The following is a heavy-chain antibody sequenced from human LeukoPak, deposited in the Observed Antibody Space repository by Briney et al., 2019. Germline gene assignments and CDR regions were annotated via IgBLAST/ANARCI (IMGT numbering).Heavy chain of an antibody. CDR3: ARDLEDFSGWYPLFDY. CDR2: FIPIFGAP. D-gene: IGHD6-19*01. CDR1: GGTFDTYA. J-gene: IGHJ4*02. Sequence: ASVKVSCKASGGTFDTYAISWVRQAPGQRLEWIGLFIPIFGAPNFAQKFQGRVTITADKSTSTVYMELRSLRSDDTAVYYCARDLEDFSGWYPLFDYWGQGTLVTVSS. V-gene: IGHV1-69*06.